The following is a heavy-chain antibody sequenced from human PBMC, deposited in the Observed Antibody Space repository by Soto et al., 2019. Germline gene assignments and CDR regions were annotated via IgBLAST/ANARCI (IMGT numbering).Heavy chain of an antibody. Sequence: QVQLQQSGAEVKKPASSVRVSCKASGGTPSNSAFSWVRQAPGQGLEWMGGIIPVFGIVKYAQNREGRVTTTADETPNTAYMELSSLRYEDRAVYYCAGGRIVLVGSRAYYGMDVWGQGTTVTVSS. CDR1: GGTPSNSA. D-gene: IGHD6-19*01. CDR2: IIPVFGIV. J-gene: IGHJ6*02. V-gene: IGHV1-69*01. CDR3: AGGRIVLVGSRAYYGMDV.